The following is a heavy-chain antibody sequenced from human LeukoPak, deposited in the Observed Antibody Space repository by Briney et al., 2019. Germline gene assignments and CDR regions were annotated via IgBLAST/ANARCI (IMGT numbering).Heavy chain of an antibody. Sequence: GASVKVSCKASGYTFTSYYMHWVRQAPGQGLEWMGIINPSGGSTSYARKFQGRVTMTRDMSTSTVYMELSSLRSEDTAVYYCARSYFISDTFDIWGQGTMVTVSS. J-gene: IGHJ3*02. V-gene: IGHV1-46*01. CDR3: ARSYFISDTFDI. CDR2: INPSGGST. CDR1: GYTFTSYY. D-gene: IGHD3-10*01.